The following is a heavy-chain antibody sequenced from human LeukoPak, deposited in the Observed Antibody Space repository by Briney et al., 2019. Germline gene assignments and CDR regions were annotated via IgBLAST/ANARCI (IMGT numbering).Heavy chain of an antibody. CDR2: ISAYNGNT. J-gene: IGHJ6*02. D-gene: IGHD2-2*01. CDR3: ARATISTRSYYYYGMDV. CDR1: GYTFTSYG. Sequence: GASVKVSCKASGYTFTSYGISWVRQAPGQALEWMGWISAYNGNTNYAQKLQGRVTMTTDTSTSTAYTELRSLRSDDTAVYYCARATISTRSYYYYGMDVWGQGTTVTVSS. V-gene: IGHV1-18*01.